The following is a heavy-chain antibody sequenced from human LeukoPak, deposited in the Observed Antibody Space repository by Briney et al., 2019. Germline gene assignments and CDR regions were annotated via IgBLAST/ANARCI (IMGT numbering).Heavy chain of an antibody. D-gene: IGHD4-17*01. CDR3: AQPGTTVTSPIYC. Sequence: GGSLRLSCAASGFTFSSYAVSWVRQAPGKGLEWVSAISGSGGSTYYADSVKGRFTISRDNSKNTLYLQMNSLRAEDTAVYYCAQPGTTVTSPIYCWGQGTLVTVSS. V-gene: IGHV3-23*01. CDR2: ISGSGGST. J-gene: IGHJ4*02. CDR1: GFTFSSYA.